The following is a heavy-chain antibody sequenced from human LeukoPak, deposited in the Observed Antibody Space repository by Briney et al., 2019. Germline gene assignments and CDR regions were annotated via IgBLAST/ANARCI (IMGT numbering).Heavy chain of an antibody. V-gene: IGHV4-39*07. CDR3: ARDRGVSGFDY. Sequence: PSETLSLTCTVSSGSIISTIYYWGWIRQSPGKGLDWIGSISYSGSSFCKPSLKGRVTIAVDTSKNQFSLRLSSVTAADTAFYYCARDRGVSGFDYWGQGTLVTVSS. J-gene: IGHJ4*02. D-gene: IGHD6-13*01. CDR2: ISYSGSS. CDR1: SGSIISTIYY.